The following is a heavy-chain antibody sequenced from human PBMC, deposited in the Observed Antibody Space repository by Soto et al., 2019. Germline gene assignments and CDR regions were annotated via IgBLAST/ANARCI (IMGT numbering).Heavy chain of an antibody. D-gene: IGHD2-15*01. CDR2: ISGSGDST. V-gene: IGHV3-23*01. CDR1: GFTFSSVA. J-gene: IGHJ3*02. CDR3: APHVSCSGGSCQYDAFAI. Sequence: PGGSLRLSCAGSGFTFSSVAMTWVRQAPGKGLEWVSSISGSGDSTYYADSVKGRFAMSRDTSESTLYLQMNSLGAEDTAAYYCAPHVSCSGGSCQYDAFAIRGQGPMVTVS.